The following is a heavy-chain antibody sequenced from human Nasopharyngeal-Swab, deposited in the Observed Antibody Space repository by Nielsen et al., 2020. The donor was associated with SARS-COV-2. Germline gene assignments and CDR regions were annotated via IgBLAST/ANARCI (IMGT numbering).Heavy chain of an antibody. CDR2: ISYDGSNK. CDR3: ARSYYGAYYYGMDV. Sequence: GGSLRLSCAASGFTVSSNYMSWVRQAPGKGLEWVAVISYDGSNKYYADSVKGRFTISRDNSKNTLYLQMNSLRAEDTAVYYCARSYYGAYYYGMDVWGQGTTVTVSS. D-gene: IGHD4-17*01. J-gene: IGHJ6*02. V-gene: IGHV3-30-3*01. CDR1: GFTVSSNY.